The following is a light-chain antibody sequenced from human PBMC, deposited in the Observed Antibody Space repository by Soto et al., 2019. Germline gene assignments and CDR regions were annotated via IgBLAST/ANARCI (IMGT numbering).Light chain of an antibody. CDR3: QQYNNWPPIT. V-gene: IGKV3-11*01. CDR2: DAS. Sequence: EIVLTQSPATLSLSPGERATLSCRASQYITIYLAWYQQKPGQAPRLLIYDASNRATGIPARFSGSGSGTDFTLTISSLQSEDFAVYYCQQYNNWPPITFGQGTRLEIK. J-gene: IGKJ5*01. CDR1: QYITIY.